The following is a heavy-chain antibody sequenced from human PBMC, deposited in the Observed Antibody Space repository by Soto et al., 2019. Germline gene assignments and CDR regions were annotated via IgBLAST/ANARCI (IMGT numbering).Heavy chain of an antibody. CDR1: GFTFSSYW. Sequence: EVQLVESGGGLVQPGGSLRLSCAASGFTFSSYWMHWVRQAPGKGLVWVSRIKSDGSDTSYADSVKGRFTISRDNAKNTLYLQMSSRRAEDTAVYYCVWVAYGDLGGWGQGTLVTVSS. CDR2: IKSDGSDT. CDR3: VWVAYGDLGG. D-gene: IGHD4-17*01. J-gene: IGHJ4*02. V-gene: IGHV3-74*01.